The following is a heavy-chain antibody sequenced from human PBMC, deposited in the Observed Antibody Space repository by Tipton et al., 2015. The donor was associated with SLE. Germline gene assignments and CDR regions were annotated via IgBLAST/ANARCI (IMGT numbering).Heavy chain of an antibody. Sequence: TLSLSCAASGFTFSDYYMSWIRQAPGKGLEWIGEINHSGSTNYNPSLKSRVTISVDTSKNQFSLKLSSVTAADTAVYYCASSLIVADAGDAFDIWGQGTMVTVSS. D-gene: IGHD5-12*01. V-gene: IGHV4-34*01. CDR2: INHSGST. CDR1: GFTFSDYY. J-gene: IGHJ3*02. CDR3: ASSLIVADAGDAFDI.